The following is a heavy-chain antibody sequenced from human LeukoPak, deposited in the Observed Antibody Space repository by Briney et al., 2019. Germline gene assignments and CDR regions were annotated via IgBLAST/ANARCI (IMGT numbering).Heavy chain of an antibody. Sequence: GGSPRLSCAASGFTFSSYGMHWVRQAPGKGLEWVAFIRYDGSNKYYADSVRGRFTISRDNSKNTLYLQMNSLRAEDTAVYYCARDRQWWLQLGGAFDIWGQGTMVTVSS. CDR1: GFTFSSYG. CDR2: IRYDGSNK. J-gene: IGHJ3*02. CDR3: ARDRQWWLQLGGAFDI. D-gene: IGHD5-24*01. V-gene: IGHV3-30*02.